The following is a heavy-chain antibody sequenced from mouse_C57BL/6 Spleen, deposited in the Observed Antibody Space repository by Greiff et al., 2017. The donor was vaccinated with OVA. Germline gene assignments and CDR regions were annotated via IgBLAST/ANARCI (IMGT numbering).Heavy chain of an antibody. CDR1: GYTFTSYW. CDR3: ARFSITTVVARNY. V-gene: IGHV1-64*01. J-gene: IGHJ2*01. Sequence: QVQLQQPGAELVKPGASVKLSCKASGYTFTSYWMHWVKQRPGQGLEWIGMIYPNSGSTNYNEKFKSKATLTVDKSSSTAYMQLSSLTSEDSAVXTCARFSITTVVARNYWGQGTTLTVSS. D-gene: IGHD1-1*01. CDR2: IYPNSGST.